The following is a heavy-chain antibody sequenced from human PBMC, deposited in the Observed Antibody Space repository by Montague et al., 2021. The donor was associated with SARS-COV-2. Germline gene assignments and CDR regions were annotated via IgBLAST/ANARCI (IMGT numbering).Heavy chain of an antibody. V-gene: IGHV4-34*01. Sequence: STNYNPSLKSLVPISLDTSKNQFSLKLTSVTAADTAVYYCARGGNWGIVVVVAVPGLGIFDSWGQGLLVTVSS. CDR3: ARGGNWGIVVVVAVPGLGIFDS. CDR2: ST. D-gene: IGHD2-15*01. J-gene: IGHJ4*02.